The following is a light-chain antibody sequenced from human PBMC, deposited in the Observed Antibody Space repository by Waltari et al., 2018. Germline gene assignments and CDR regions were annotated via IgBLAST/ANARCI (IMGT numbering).Light chain of an antibody. V-gene: IGKV3-20*01. CDR2: GAS. J-gene: IGKJ1*01. Sequence: EIVLTQSPGTLSLSPGERASLSCRASRSVSSTYLAWYQQKPGQAPRLLIYGASSRASGVPDRFSGSGSGTDFTLKISKVEAEDVGVYYCMQARQTPRTFGQGTKVEIK. CDR3: MQARQTPRT. CDR1: RSVSSTY.